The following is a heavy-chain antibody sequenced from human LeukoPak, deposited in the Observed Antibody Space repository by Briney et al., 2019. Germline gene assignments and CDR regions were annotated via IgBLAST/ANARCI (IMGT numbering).Heavy chain of an antibody. V-gene: IGHV3-21*01. CDR1: GFTFSSYS. J-gene: IGHJ3*02. D-gene: IGHD3-9*01. CDR3: AGLRYFDWLRGTPNDAFDI. Sequence: PGGALRLSCADSGFTFSSYSMNWVRQAPGKGLEWVSSISSSSSYIYYADSVKGRFTISRDNAKNSLYLQMNSLRAEDTAVYYCAGLRYFDWLRGTPNDAFDIWGQGTMVTVSS. CDR2: ISSSSSYI.